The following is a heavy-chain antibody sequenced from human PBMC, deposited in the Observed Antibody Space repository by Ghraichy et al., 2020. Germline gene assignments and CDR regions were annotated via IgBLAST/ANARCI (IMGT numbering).Heavy chain of an antibody. J-gene: IGHJ4*02. Sequence: ASVKVSCKASGYTFTSYGISWVRQAPGQGLEWMGWISAYNGNTNYAQKLQGRVTMTTDTSTSTAYMELRSLRSDDTAVYYCARVGVGDDSSGYYEDYWGQGTLVTVSS. D-gene: IGHD3-22*01. V-gene: IGHV1-18*01. CDR1: GYTFTSYG. CDR3: ARVGVGDDSSGYYEDY. CDR2: ISAYNGNT.